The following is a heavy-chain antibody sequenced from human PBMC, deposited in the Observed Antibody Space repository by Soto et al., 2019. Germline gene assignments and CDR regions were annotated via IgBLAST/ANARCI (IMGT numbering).Heavy chain of an antibody. V-gene: IGHV3-30-3*01. J-gene: IGHJ6*02. D-gene: IGHD5-12*01. CDR1: GFTFSSYA. Sequence: GGSLRLSCAASGFTFSSYAMHWVRQAPGKGLEWVAVISYDGSNKYYADSVKGRFTISRDNSKNTLYLQMNSLRAEDTAVYYCARAEQYSGYDYYYYGMDVWGQGTTVTVSS. CDR3: ARAEQYSGYDYYYYGMDV. CDR2: ISYDGSNK.